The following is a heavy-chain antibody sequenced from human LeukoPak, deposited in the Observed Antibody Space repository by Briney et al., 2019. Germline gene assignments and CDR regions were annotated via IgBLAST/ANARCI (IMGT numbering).Heavy chain of an antibody. CDR3: ARAPYDGYKLDY. J-gene: IGHJ4*02. CDR1: GGSISSGPYY. V-gene: IGHV4-61*02. D-gene: IGHD5-24*01. Sequence: SETLSLTCTVSGGSISSGPYYWNWIRQPAGKGLEWIGRFYSSGNTNYNLSLKCRVTISLDTSKNQFSLRLSSVTAADTAVYYCARAPYDGYKLDYWGQGTLVTVSS. CDR2: FYSSGNT.